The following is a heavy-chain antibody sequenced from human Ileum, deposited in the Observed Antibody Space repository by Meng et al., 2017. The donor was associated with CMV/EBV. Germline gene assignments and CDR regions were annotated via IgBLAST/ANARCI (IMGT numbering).Heavy chain of an antibody. V-gene: IGHV3-21*01. CDR3: AFRTTQVLFDV. D-gene: IGHD1-1*01. CDR1: GFTFSNFY. CDR2: ISGSGNNI. J-gene: IGHJ2*01. Sequence: VQLVGSGGGLVKPGGSLRLSCAASGFTFSNFYMNWVRQAPGKGLEWVSSISGSGNNIYYADSVKGRFTISRDNAKNSLYLQMNSLRAEDTAVYYCAFRTTQVLFDVWGRGTLVTVSS.